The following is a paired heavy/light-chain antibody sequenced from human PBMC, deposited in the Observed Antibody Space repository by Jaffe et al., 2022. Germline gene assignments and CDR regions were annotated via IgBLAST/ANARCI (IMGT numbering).Light chain of an antibody. CDR3: QSYDSTLSASV. Sequence: QSELTQPPSVSGAPGQRVTISCTGTSSNLGAGYDVHWYQQLPRAAPKLLIYGNDNRPSGVPDRFSASKSGTSASLAITGLQAEDEADYYCQSYDSTLSASVFGGGTKLTVL. J-gene: IGLJ2*01. CDR1: SSNLGAGYD. V-gene: IGLV1-40*01. CDR2: GND.
Heavy chain of an antibody. D-gene: IGHD3-10*01. CDR1: GDSITSYY. Sequence: QVQLQESGPGLVKPSETLSLTCTMSGDSITSYYWSWIRQPPGKGLEYLGYVHYSGDTNYNPSLKSRVVISLDTSKNQVSLSLSSVTTADTAMYFCARDRGVAVADLFEDWYFDLWGRGTLVTVSS. CDR2: VHYSGDT. V-gene: IGHV4-59*01. CDR3: ARDRGVAVADLFEDWYFDL. J-gene: IGHJ2*01.